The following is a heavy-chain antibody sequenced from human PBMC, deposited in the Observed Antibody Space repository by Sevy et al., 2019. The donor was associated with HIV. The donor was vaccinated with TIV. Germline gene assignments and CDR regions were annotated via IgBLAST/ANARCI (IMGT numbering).Heavy chain of an antibody. J-gene: IGHJ4*02. CDR2: ISYNGHI. CDR3: AGENAWGRGYS. CDR1: GGSITSLY. D-gene: IGHD1-26*01. V-gene: IGHV4-59*08. Sequence: SETLSLTCTVSGGSITSLYWNWIRQPPGKGLEWIANISYNGHINYNPSLKSRVTLSLDTSKNQFSLRPSSVTAADTAMYYCAGENAWGRGYSWGQGTLVTVSS.